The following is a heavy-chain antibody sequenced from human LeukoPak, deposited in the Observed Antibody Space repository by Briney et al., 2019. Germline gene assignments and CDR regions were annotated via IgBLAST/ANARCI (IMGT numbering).Heavy chain of an antibody. V-gene: IGHV3-53*01. CDR3: ARDGSGRPEGLD. CDR1: GFTVSSNY. CDR2: IYSGGAT. Sequence: GGSLRLSCAASGFTVSSNYMSWVRQAPGKGLEWVSVIYSGGATYYADPVKGRSTISRANSKNTVYLQMSSLRADDTAQYYSARDGSGRPEGLDWGRGTLVTVSS. D-gene: IGHD6-6*01. J-gene: IGHJ4*02.